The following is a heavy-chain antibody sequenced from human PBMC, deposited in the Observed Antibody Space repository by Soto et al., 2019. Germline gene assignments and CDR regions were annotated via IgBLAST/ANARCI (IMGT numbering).Heavy chain of an antibody. Sequence: SETLSLTCTVSGESITRGGSYWGWVRQRPGKGLEWLGYIHYDGATYYNPTFKSRVAISSDSSKNQFSLKMTSVAASDTALYYCARSRVGHTSPTDFWGQGILVTVSS. D-gene: IGHD1-26*01. CDR1: GESITRGGSY. CDR3: ARSRVGHTSPTDF. CDR2: IHYDGAT. J-gene: IGHJ4*02. V-gene: IGHV4-31*03.